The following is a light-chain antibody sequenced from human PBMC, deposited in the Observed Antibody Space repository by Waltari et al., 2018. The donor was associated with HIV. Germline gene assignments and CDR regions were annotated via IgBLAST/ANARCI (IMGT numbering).Light chain of an antibody. CDR2: DVS. Sequence: QSALTQPASVSGSPRQSITISCTGTSSDVGGYNYVSWYQQHPGKAPKLMIYDVSNRPSGLSDRFSGSKSGNTVSLTISGLQAEDEADYYCSSYTSSSTPYVFGTGTKVTVL. CDR1: SSDVGGYNY. CDR3: SSYTSSSTPYV. V-gene: IGLV2-14*03. J-gene: IGLJ1*01.